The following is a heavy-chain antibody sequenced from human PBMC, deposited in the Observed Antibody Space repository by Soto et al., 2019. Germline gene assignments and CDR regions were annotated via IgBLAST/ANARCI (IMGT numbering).Heavy chain of an antibody. J-gene: IGHJ3*02. CDR2: ISSSSNHK. V-gene: IGHV3-21*04. D-gene: IGHD4-17*01. CDR3: ARLRSDAFDI. Sequence: EVQLVESGGGLVKPGESLRLSRAASGFTFNYFTMNWVRQAPGKGLEWVASISSSSNHKYSADSVRGRFTFSRDNANNSLYLQMNSLRVEDTAVYYCARLRSDAFDIWGQGTLVTVSS. CDR1: GFTFNYFT.